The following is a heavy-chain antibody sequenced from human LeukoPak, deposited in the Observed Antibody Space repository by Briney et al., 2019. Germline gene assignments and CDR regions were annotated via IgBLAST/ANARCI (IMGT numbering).Heavy chain of an antibody. CDR2: INPNSGGT. CDR3: ARDLGVITFSKDAFDI. V-gene: IGHV1-2*02. D-gene: IGHD3-16*01. J-gene: IGHJ3*02. CDR1: GYTFTGYY. Sequence: ASVKVSCKASGYTFTGYYMHWVRQAPGQGLEWMGWINPNSGGTNYAQKFQGRVTMTRDTSISTAYMELSRLRSDDTAVYYCARDLGVITFSKDAFDIWGQGTMVTVSS.